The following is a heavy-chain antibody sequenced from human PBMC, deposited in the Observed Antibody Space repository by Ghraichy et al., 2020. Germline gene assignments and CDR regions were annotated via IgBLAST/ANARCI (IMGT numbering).Heavy chain of an antibody. CDR3: VRGTPLPGLDI. Sequence: GGSLRLSCAASGFSFRHSWMNWVRQAPGKGLEWLANIKMDGRDKDYVDSVKGRFAISRDNAKNSLFLQMNTLRAEDTAVYYWVRGTPLPGLDIWGRGTLVTVSS. CDR2: IKMDGRDK. J-gene: IGHJ3*02. CDR1: GFSFRHSW. V-gene: IGHV3-7*03. D-gene: IGHD1-1*01.